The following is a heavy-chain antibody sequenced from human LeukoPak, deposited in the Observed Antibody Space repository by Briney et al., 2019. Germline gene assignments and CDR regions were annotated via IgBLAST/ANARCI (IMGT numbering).Heavy chain of an antibody. CDR2: TYSGGST. V-gene: IGHV3-66*01. D-gene: IGHD6-13*01. CDR3: AGRIAAAGSYAFDI. Sequence: GGSLRLSCAASGFTVSSNYMSWVRQAPEKGLEWVSVTYSGGSTYYADSVKGRFTISRDNSKNTLYLQMNSLRAEDTAVYYCAGRIAAAGSYAFDIWGQGTMVTVSS. J-gene: IGHJ3*02. CDR1: GFTVSSNY.